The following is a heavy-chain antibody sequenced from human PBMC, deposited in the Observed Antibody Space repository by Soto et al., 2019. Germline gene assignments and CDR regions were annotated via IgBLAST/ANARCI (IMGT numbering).Heavy chain of an antibody. Sequence: ASVKVSCKASGYTFTSYDINWVRQATGQGLEWMGWMNPNSGNTGYAQKFQGRVTMTRNTSISTAYMELSSLRSEDTAVYYCARGHLTGTTRYYYYGMDVWGQGTTVTVS. V-gene: IGHV1-8*01. J-gene: IGHJ6*02. CDR2: MNPNSGNT. CDR1: GYTFTSYD. D-gene: IGHD1-7*01. CDR3: ARGHLTGTTRYYYYGMDV.